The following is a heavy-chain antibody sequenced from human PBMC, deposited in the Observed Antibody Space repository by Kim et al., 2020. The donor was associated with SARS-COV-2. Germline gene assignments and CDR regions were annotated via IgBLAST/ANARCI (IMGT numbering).Heavy chain of an antibody. CDR1: GFTFNIYS. D-gene: IGHD4-17*01. V-gene: IGHV3-48*02. CDR3: ARDYYGDYALEF. Sequence: RGSLRLSCAASGFTFNIYSMNWVRQAPGKGLEWVSYISSTASTIYYADSVKGRFTISRDNAKNSLYLQMNSLRDEDTAVYYCARDYYGDYALEFWGQGTLITVSS. J-gene: IGHJ4*02. CDR2: ISSTASTI.